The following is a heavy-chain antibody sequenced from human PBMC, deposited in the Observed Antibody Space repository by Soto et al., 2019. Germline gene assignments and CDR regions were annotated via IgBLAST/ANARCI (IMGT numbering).Heavy chain of an antibody. CDR2: IYYSGST. J-gene: IGHJ5*02. CDR1: GGSISSYY. Sequence: SETLSLTCTVSGGSISSYYWSWIRHPPGKKLEWIGYIYYSGSTNYNPSLKSRVTISVDTSKNQFSLKLYSVTTADTAMYYCARLAPSSSFNWFDPWGQGTLVTVSS. V-gene: IGHV4-59*01. D-gene: IGHD6-13*01. CDR3: ARLAPSSSFNWFDP.